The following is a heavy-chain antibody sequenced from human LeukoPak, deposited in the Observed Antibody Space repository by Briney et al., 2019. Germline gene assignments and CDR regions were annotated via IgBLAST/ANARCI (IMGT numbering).Heavy chain of an antibody. Sequence: SETLSLTCAVYGESFSAFYWSWIRRPPGKKLEWIGEINHSGSTNQNPSLKSRVTMAVDTSNHRFSLRLRSVTAADTAVYYCARMVRERHSFDIWGRGTMVTVSS. J-gene: IGHJ3*02. CDR3: ARMVRERHSFDI. D-gene: IGHD3-10*01. CDR1: GESFSAFY. CDR2: INHSGST. V-gene: IGHV4-34*01.